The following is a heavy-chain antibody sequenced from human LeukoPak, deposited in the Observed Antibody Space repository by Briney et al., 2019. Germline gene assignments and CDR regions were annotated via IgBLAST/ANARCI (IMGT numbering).Heavy chain of an antibody. CDR3: ARPLLQ. CDR1: GFTFSSYW. V-gene: IGHV3-66*04. J-gene: IGHJ4*02. CDR2: IYSGGST. Sequence: PGGSLRLSCAASGFTFSSYWMSWVRQAPGKGLEWVSVIYSGGSTYYADSVKGRFTISRDNSKNTLYLQMNSLRAEDTAVYYCARPLLQWGQGTLVTVSS.